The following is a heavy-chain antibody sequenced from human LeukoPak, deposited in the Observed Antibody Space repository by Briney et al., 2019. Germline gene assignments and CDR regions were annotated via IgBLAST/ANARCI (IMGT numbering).Heavy chain of an antibody. J-gene: IGHJ6*03. CDR1: GGSVSSYY. CDR3: ARRRAQSSGPSFYYFYMDV. CDR2: IYYSGST. D-gene: IGHD1-26*01. Sequence: PSETLSLTCTVSGGSVSSYYWSWIRQPPGKGLEWIGYIYYSGSTDYNPSLNSRVTISLDTSKNQFSLKLSSVTAADTALYFCARRRAQSSGPSFYYFYMDVWGKGTTVTVSS. V-gene: IGHV4-59*02.